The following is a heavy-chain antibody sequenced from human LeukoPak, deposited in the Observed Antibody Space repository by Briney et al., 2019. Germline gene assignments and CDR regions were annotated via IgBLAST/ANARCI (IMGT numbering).Heavy chain of an antibody. CDR1: GFTFSSYS. CDR2: ISSSSSYI. D-gene: IGHD6-13*01. J-gene: IGHJ6*03. Sequence: GGSLRLSCAASGFTFSSYSMNWVRQAPGKVLEWVSSISSSSSYIYYADSVKGRFTISRDNAKNSLYLQMNSLRAEDTAVYYCATLAAADSYYYYYMDVWGKGTTVTVSS. V-gene: IGHV3-21*01. CDR3: ATLAAADSYYYYYMDV.